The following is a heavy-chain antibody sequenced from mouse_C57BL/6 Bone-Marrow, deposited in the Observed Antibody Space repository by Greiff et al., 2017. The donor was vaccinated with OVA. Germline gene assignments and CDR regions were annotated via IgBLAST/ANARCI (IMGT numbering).Heavy chain of an antibody. CDR2: ISSGGSYT. CDR1: GFTFSSYG. V-gene: IGHV5-6*01. J-gene: IGHJ2*01. CDR3: ASYGSSSY. D-gene: IGHD1-1*01. Sequence: VQLKESGGDLVKPGGSLKLSCAASGFTFSSYGMSWVRQTPDKRLEWVATISSGGSYTYYPDSVKGRFTISRDNAKNTLYLRMSSLKSEDTAMYYCASYGSSSYWGQGTTLTVSS.